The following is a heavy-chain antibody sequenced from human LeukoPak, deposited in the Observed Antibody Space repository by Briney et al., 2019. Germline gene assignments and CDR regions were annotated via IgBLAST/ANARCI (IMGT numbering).Heavy chain of an antibody. CDR3: ASGGRAAADVEYFQH. CDR1: GGTFSSYA. Sequence: GASVKVSCKASGGTFSSYAISWVRQAPGQGLEWMGGIIPIFGTANYAQKFQGRVTITTDESTSTAYMELSSLRSEDTAVYYCASGGRAAADVEYFQHWGQGTLVTVSS. J-gene: IGHJ1*01. D-gene: IGHD6-13*01. CDR2: IIPIFGTA. V-gene: IGHV1-69*05.